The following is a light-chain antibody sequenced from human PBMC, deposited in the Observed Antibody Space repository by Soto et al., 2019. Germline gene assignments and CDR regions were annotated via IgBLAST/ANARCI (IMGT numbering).Light chain of an antibody. CDR1: QSVTNNY. J-gene: IGKJ1*01. CDR2: AAS. Sequence: EIVLTQSPATLSLSPGERATLSCRASQSVTNNYLAWYLQKPGQAPRLLIYAASNRATGIPARFSGSGSGTDFTLTISSLEPEDFAVYYCQQRSNWPPTFGQGTKVDI. CDR3: QQRSNWPPT. V-gene: IGKV3-11*01.